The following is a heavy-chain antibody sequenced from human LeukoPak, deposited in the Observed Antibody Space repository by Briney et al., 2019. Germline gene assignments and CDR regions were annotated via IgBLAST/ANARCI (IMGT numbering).Heavy chain of an antibody. CDR2: ISGSGGST. J-gene: IGHJ4*02. CDR3: AKVPPGVAYGDYEGY. D-gene: IGHD4-17*01. CDR1: GFTFSSYA. V-gene: IGHV3-23*01. Sequence: PGGSLRLSCAAYGFTFSSYAMRWVRQARGKGLEWVSAISGSGGSTYYADSVKGRFTISRDNSKNTLYLQMNSLRAEDTAVYYCAKVPPGVAYGDYEGYWGQGTLVTVSS.